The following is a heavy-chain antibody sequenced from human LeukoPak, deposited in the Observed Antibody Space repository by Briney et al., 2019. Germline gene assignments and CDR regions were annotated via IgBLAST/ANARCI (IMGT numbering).Heavy chain of an antibody. CDR3: ARELRNNWFDP. V-gene: IGHV3-7*03. Sequence: GGSLRLSCAASGFTFNSYWMSWVRQAPGKGLEWVANIKQDGSEKYYVDSVKGRFTISRDNAKNSLYLQMNSLRAEDTAVYYCARELRNNWFDPWGQGTLVTVSS. CDR1: GFTFNSYW. J-gene: IGHJ5*02. CDR2: IKQDGSEK.